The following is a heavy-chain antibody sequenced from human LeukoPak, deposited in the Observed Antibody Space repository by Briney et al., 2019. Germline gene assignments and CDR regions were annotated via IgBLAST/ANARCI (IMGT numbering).Heavy chain of an antibody. CDR3: ARDLYGVSHDY. CDR1: GFTVSSNY. Sequence: PGGSLRLSCAASGFTVSSNYMNWVRQAPGKGLEWVSVIYSSGSTYYADSVKGRFTISRDNSKNTLYLQMNSLRAEDTVVYYCARDLYGVSHDYWGQGTLVTVSS. J-gene: IGHJ4*02. V-gene: IGHV3-53*01. D-gene: IGHD4-17*01. CDR2: IYSSGST.